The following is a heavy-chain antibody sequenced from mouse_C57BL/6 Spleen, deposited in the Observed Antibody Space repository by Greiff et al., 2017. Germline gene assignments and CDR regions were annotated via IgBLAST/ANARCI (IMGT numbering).Heavy chain of an antibody. CDR1: GFTFTDYY. CDR2: IRNKANGYTT. J-gene: IGHJ1*03. CDR3: ARLYGNYVWYFDV. D-gene: IGHD2-1*01. V-gene: IGHV7-3*01. Sequence: EVQLVESGGGLVQPGGSLSLSCAASGFTFTDYYMSWVRQPPGTALEWLGFIRNKANGYTTEHSASVKGRFTISRDNSQSILYLQMNALRAEDSATYYCARLYGNYVWYFDVWGTGTTVTVSS.